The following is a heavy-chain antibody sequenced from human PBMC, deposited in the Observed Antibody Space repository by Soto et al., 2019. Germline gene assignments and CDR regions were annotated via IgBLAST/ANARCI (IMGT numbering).Heavy chain of an antibody. CDR1: GYTFTSYG. CDR2: ISAYNGNT. J-gene: IGHJ6*02. Sequence: QVPLVQSGAEVKKPGASVKVSCKASGYTFTSYGISWVRQAPGQGLEWMGWISAYNGNTNYAQKLQGRVTMTTDTSTSTAYMEMRSLRSDDTAVYYCARVRGDIVVVPAATPYYYYGVDVWGQGTTVTVSS. D-gene: IGHD2-2*01. CDR3: ARVRGDIVVVPAATPYYYYGVDV. V-gene: IGHV1-18*01.